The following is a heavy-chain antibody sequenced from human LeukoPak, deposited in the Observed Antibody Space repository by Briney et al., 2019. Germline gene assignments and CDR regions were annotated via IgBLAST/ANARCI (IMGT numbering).Heavy chain of an antibody. J-gene: IGHJ4*02. CDR2: ISDSGGST. D-gene: IGHD2-21*02. CDR3: AKDSGAHIVVVTALDY. Sequence: GGSLRLSCAASGFTFSSYAMSWVRQAPGKGLEWVSAISDSGGSTYYADSVKGRFTISRDNSKNTLYLQMNSLRAEDTAVYYCAKDSGAHIVVVTALDYWGQGTLVTVSS. V-gene: IGHV3-23*01. CDR1: GFTFSSYA.